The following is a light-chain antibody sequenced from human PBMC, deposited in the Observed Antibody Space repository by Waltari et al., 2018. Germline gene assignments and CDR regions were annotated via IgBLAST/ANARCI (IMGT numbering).Light chain of an antibody. CDR3: LSYAATVSFG. Sequence: QPALTQPASVSGSPGQSITISCTGTSSDVGNNNHVCWYQKHPNKVPKPIIYEVSKRPSGVSVRFSGSKSGNTASLTISGLQAEDEADYYCLSYAATVSFGFGGGTKLTVL. CDR1: SSDVGNNNH. V-gene: IGLV2-23*02. CDR2: EVS. J-gene: IGLJ2*01.